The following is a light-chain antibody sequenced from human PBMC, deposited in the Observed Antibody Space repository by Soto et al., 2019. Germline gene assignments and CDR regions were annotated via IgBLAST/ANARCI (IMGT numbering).Light chain of an antibody. CDR1: QSISSW. V-gene: IGKV1-5*01. J-gene: IGKJ1*01. Sequence: DIQRTQSPSTLSASVGDSVTITSRASQSISSWLDWYQQKPGKAPKIXIYDASRLESGVPSLFSCSGAGTECTRTISSLQPDDVATYXCQQYNSYXGTXGQGTKVDI. CDR3: QQYNSYXGT. CDR2: DAS.